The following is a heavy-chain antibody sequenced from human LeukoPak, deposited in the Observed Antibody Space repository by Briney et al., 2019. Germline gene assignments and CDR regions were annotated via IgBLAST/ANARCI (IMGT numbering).Heavy chain of an antibody. CDR1: GFTFSSYA. V-gene: IGHV3-23*01. CDR3: AKDRSGWYYFDY. CDR2: ISGSGGST. J-gene: IGHJ4*02. Sequence: PGGSLRLSCAASGFTFSSYAMSWVRQAPGKGLEWVSGISGSGGSTYYADSVKGRFTISRDNSKNTLYLQMNSLRAEDTAVYYCAKDRSGWYYFDYWGQGTLVTVSS. D-gene: IGHD6-19*01.